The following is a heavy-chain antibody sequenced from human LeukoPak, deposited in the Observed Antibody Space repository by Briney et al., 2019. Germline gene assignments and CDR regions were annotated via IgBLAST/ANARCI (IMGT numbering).Heavy chain of an antibody. CDR3: ASGYKNIPFDI. CDR2: IYYSGST. D-gene: IGHD1-1*01. V-gene: IGHV4-30-4*08. Sequence: QVQLQESGPGLVKPSQTLSPTCTVSGGSISSGAYYWSWIRQPPGKGMEWIGYIYYSGSTYYNPSLKSRVTISVDTSKNQSSLKLSSVTAADTAVYYCASGYKNIPFDIWGPGTMVTVSS. CDR1: GGSISSGAYY. J-gene: IGHJ3*02.